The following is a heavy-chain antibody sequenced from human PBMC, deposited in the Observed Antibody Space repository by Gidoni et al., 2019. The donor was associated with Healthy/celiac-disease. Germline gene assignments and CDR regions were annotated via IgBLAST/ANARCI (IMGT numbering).Heavy chain of an antibody. V-gene: IGHV3-23*01. CDR3: AKMAGTMIVVVRPYYYYGMDV. Sequence: EVQLLESGGGLVQPGGSLRLSCASSGFTFSSYAMSWVRQAPGKGVEWVSAISGSGGSTYYADSVKGRFTISRDNSKNTLYLQMNSLRAEDTAVYYCAKMAGTMIVVVRPYYYYGMDVWGQGTTVTVSS. CDR2: ISGSGGST. CDR1: GFTFSSYA. D-gene: IGHD3-22*01. J-gene: IGHJ6*02.